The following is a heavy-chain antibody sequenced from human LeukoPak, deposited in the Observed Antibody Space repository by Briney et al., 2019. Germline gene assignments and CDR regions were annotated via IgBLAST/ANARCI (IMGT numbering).Heavy chain of an antibody. D-gene: IGHD2-2*01. V-gene: IGHV3-33*01. CDR3: ARDPPSITYTEVVPAAPDY. CDR1: GFTFSSYG. Sequence: GGSLRLSCAASGFTFSSYGMHWVRQAPGKGLEWVAVIWYDGSNKYYADSVKGRFTISRDNSKNTLYLQMNSLRAEDTAVYYCARDPPSITYTEVVPAAPDYWGQGTLVTVSS. J-gene: IGHJ4*02. CDR2: IWYDGSNK.